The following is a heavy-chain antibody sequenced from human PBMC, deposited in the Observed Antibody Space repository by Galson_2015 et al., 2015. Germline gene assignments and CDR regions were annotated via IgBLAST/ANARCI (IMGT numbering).Heavy chain of an antibody. Sequence: SVKVSCKASGYTFSGYYIHWVRQAPGQGLEWMGRISPSSGGTNYAQKFQGRVTLTRDTSISTAYMELNRLRSDDTAVYYCAVIGQRTGLDYYSYMGVWGEGTTVTVSS. D-gene: IGHD3/OR15-3a*01. J-gene: IGHJ6*03. CDR2: ISPSSGGT. CDR1: GYTFSGYY. V-gene: IGHV1-2*06. CDR3: AVIGQRTGLDYYSYMGV.